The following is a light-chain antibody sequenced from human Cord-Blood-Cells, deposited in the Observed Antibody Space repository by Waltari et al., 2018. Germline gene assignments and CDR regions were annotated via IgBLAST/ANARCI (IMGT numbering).Light chain of an antibody. Sequence: QSALTQPPSASGSPGQTVTISCTGTSSDVGGYNYVSWYQQHPGQAPKLMIYEVSKRPSGVHDRFSGSKSGNTASLTVSGLQAEDEADYYCSSYAGSNNVVFGGGTKLTVL. V-gene: IGLV2-8*01. CDR3: SSYAGSNNVV. J-gene: IGLJ2*01. CDR1: SSDVGGYNY. CDR2: EVS.